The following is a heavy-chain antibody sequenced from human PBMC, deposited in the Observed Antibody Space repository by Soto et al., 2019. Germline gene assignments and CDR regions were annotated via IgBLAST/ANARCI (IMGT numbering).Heavy chain of an antibody. CDR3: VKARDSNSRSSKDG. Sequence: QVHLVQSGAEVKKPGASVNVSCKTSGYTFTRNGISWVRQAPGQGLEWMGWISPKSGSIKYAQKFQGRVIMTTDTSTSTAYMELRSLRSDDTGVYYCVKARDSNSRSSKDGWGPGTTVSVSS. D-gene: IGHD3-22*01. V-gene: IGHV1-18*01. CDR1: GYTFTRNG. J-gene: IGHJ6*02. CDR2: ISPKSGSI.